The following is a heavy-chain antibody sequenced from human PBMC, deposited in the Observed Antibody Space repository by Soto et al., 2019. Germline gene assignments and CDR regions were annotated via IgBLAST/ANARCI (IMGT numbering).Heavy chain of an antibody. J-gene: IGHJ6*02. D-gene: IGHD2-2*01. CDR3: ARERYQVISDGMDV. V-gene: IGHV1-2*02. Sequence: ASVKVSCKASGYTFTGYYIHWVREAPGQGLEWMGWINPQTGGTSYAQKFQGRVTLSRDTSINTAYLELSRLRFDDAAVYFCARERYQVISDGMDVWGQGTTVTVSS. CDR2: INPQTGGT. CDR1: GYTFTGYY.